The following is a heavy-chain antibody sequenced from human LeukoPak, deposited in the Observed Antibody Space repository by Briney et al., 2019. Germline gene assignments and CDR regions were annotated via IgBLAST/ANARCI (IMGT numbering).Heavy chain of an antibody. CDR2: MNPNSGNT. J-gene: IGHJ6*02. Sequence: VASVKVSCKASGYTFTSYDINWVRQATGQGLEWMGWMNPNSGNTGYAQKFQGRVTMTRNTSISTAYMELSSLRSEDTAVYYCARDGVVPAANHYYGMDVWGQGTTVTVSS. CDR3: ARDGVVPAANHYYGMDV. CDR1: GYTFTSYD. D-gene: IGHD2-2*01. V-gene: IGHV1-8*01.